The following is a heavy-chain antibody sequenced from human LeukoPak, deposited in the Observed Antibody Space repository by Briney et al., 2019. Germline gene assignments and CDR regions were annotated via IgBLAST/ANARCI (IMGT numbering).Heavy chain of an antibody. V-gene: IGHV3-30-3*01. Sequence: GGSLRLSCAASGFTFSSYAMHWVRQAPGKGLEWVAVISYDGSNKYFADSVKGRFTISRDNSMNTLYLQMNSLRAEDTAVYYCARILYYDSSDHEASIWGQGTMVTVSS. CDR2: ISYDGSNK. D-gene: IGHD3-22*01. CDR3: ARILYYDSSDHEASI. CDR1: GFTFSSYA. J-gene: IGHJ3*02.